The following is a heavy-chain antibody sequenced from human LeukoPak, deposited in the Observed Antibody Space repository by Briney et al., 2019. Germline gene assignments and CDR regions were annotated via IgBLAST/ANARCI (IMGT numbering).Heavy chain of an antibody. CDR3: ARAKFGEYGMDV. J-gene: IGHJ6*02. CDR1: GYTFTSYD. CDR2: MNPNSGNT. Sequence: ASVKVSCKASGYTFTSYDINWVRQATGQGLEWMGWMNPNSGNTGYAQKFQGRVTMTRNTSISTAYMELSSLRSEDMAVYYCARAKFGEYGMDVWGQGTTVTVSS. V-gene: IGHV1-8*01. D-gene: IGHD3-10*01.